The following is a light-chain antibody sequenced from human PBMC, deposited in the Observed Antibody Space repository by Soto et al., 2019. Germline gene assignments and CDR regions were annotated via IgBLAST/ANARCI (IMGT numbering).Light chain of an antibody. J-gene: IGKJ5*01. CDR2: AAS. Sequence: DIEMTQSASSVAASVGHRVTITSRASQGIRSWFAWYQQTPGKAPKLLIYAASSLQSGVPSRFSGSGSGTDFTLTISHLRPDDFATYYCQHYHSFSITFGQGTRPEI. CDR3: QHYHSFSIT. V-gene: IGKV1-12*01. CDR1: QGIRSW.